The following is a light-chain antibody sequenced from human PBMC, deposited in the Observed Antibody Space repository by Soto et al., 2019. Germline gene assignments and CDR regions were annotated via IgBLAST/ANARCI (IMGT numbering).Light chain of an antibody. CDR3: QQYDTYAAGP. CDR2: KAS. Sequence: DIQMCLSTSTQSGSVGDSVTISCRASQTISSWLAWYQQKPGKAPKLLIYKASTLKSGVPSRFSGSGSGTEYTLAISNLQSDEFAPYYCQQYDTYAAGPIGQGTKVDI. CDR1: QTISSW. V-gene: IGKV1-5*03. J-gene: IGKJ1*01.